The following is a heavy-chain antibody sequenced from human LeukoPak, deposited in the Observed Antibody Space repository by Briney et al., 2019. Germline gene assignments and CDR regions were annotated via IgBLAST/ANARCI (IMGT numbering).Heavy chain of an antibody. Sequence: GGSLRLSCAASGFTFSSYAMSWVRQAPGKGLEWVSAISGSGGSTYYADSVKGRFTISRDNSKNTLYLQMNSLRAEDTAVYYCARGRRGLAAGSYYYYMDVWGKGTTVTVSS. CDR3: ARGRRGLAAGSYYYYMDV. D-gene: IGHD6-13*01. J-gene: IGHJ6*03. CDR1: GFTFSSYA. V-gene: IGHV3-23*01. CDR2: ISGSGGST.